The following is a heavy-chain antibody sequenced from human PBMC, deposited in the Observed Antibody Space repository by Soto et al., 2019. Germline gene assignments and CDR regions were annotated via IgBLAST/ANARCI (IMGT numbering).Heavy chain of an antibody. V-gene: IGHV1-3*01. CDR2: INAGNGNT. D-gene: IGHD6-19*01. CDR1: GYTFTGYA. J-gene: IGHJ4*02. Sequence: ASVKVSCKASGYTFTGYAMHWVRQAPGRRLEWMGWINAGNGNTKYSQKFQGRVTITRDTSASTAYMELSSLRSEDTAVYYCARDLRSGWYYFDYWGQGTLVTVSS. CDR3: ARDLRSGWYYFDY.